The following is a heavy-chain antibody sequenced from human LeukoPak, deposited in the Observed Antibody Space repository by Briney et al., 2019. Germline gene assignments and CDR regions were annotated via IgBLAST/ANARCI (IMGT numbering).Heavy chain of an antibody. J-gene: IGHJ6*03. CDR1: GFTFSSYS. D-gene: IGHD1-1*01. CDR3: ARDGAVQPYRYYYYMDV. V-gene: IGHV3-48*04. Sequence: PGGSLRLPCAASGFTFSSYSMTWVRQAPGKGLEGVSYISSSSSTIYYADSVKGRFTISRDNAKNSLYLQMNSLRAEDTAVYYCARDGAVQPYRYYYYMDVWGKGTTVTVSS. CDR2: ISSSSSTI.